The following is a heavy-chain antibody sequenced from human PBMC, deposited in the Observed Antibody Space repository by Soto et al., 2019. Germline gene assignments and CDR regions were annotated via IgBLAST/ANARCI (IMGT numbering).Heavy chain of an antibody. CDR3: ARGKYDFWSGYAYGMDC. Sequence: EALTLSCTDSGGSISGYYWTWIRQPPGKGLEWIGYIYYSGSTNYNPSLKSRVTISVDTSKNQFSLNLSSVTAADTAVYYCARGKYDFWSGYAYGMDCWGQGTTVTVSS. J-gene: IGHJ6*02. CDR1: GGSISGYY. CDR2: IYYSGST. D-gene: IGHD3-3*01. V-gene: IGHV4-59*01.